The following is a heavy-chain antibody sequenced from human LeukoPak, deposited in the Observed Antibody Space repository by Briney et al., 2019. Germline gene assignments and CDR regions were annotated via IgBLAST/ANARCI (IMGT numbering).Heavy chain of an antibody. CDR2: IYPGDSET. CDR1: GHSFTSYW. D-gene: IGHD2-21*02. CDR3: ANLIGGDFAFDV. V-gene: IGHV5-51*01. Sequence: GASLQISCEGSGHSFTSYWIGWVRQLPGKGQEGMGTIYPGDSETRYSPSFQGHVTISVDNFISTAYLQWSSLKASDTAMYYCANLIGGDFAFDVWGQGTMVTVSS. J-gene: IGHJ3*01.